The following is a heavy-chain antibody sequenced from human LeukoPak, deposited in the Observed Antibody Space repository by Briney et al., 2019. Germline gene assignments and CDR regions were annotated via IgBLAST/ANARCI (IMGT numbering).Heavy chain of an antibody. CDR3: ARDSGCGGDCYNNWFDP. D-gene: IGHD2-21*02. CDR2: IYHSGST. V-gene: IGHV4-30-2*01. J-gene: IGHJ5*02. Sequence: SETLSLTCAVSGGSISSGGYSWSWIRQPPGKGLEWIGYIYHSGSTYYNPSLKSRVTISVDRSKNQFSLKLSSVTAADTAVYYCARDSGCGGDCYNNWFDPWGQGTLVTVSS. CDR1: GGSISSGGYS.